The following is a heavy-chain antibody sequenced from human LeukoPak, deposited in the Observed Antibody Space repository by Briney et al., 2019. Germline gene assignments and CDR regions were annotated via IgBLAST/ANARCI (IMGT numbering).Heavy chain of an antibody. CDR3: ARVDDILTGHLDC. J-gene: IGHJ4*02. Sequence: GASVKVSFKASGYTFTAYYVHWVRQAPGQGLEWMGWINPNSRGTKYAQKFQGRVTMTRDTSISTAYMELTRLRSDDTAVYYCARVDDILTGHLDCWGQGTLVTVSS. V-gene: IGHV1-2*02. CDR2: INPNSRGT. CDR1: GYTFTAYY. D-gene: IGHD3-9*01.